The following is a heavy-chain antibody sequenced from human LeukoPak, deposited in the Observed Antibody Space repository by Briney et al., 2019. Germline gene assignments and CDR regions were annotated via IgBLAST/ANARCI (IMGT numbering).Heavy chain of an antibody. V-gene: IGHV4-39*01. Sequence: SETLSLTCTVPGGSISSSSSYWGWVRQPPGKGLEWIGSIYYSGSTFHNPSLKSRVTISVDTSKNQFTLKLKSVTAVDTAVYYCARLSGAEAGTGGTWGQGTLVTVSS. CDR2: IYYSGST. CDR3: ARLSGAEAGTGGT. CDR1: GGSISSSSSY. J-gene: IGHJ5*02. D-gene: IGHD6-19*01.